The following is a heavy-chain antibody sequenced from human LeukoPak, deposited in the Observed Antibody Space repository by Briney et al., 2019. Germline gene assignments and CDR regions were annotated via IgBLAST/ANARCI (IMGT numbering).Heavy chain of an antibody. CDR3: ARRRYYDYVWGSYRYGYYFDY. CDR1: GGSISSSNW. CDR2: INHSGST. D-gene: IGHD3-16*02. J-gene: IGHJ4*02. V-gene: IGHV4-4*02. Sequence: SGTLSLTCAVSGGSISSSNWWSWVRPPPGKGLEWIGEINHSGSTNYNPSLKSRVTISVDTSKNQFSLKLSSVTAADTAVYYCARRRYYDYVWGSYRYGYYFDYWGQGTLVTVSS.